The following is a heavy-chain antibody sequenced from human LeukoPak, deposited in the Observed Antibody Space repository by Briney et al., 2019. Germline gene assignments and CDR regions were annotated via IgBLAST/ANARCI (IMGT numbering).Heavy chain of an antibody. CDR1: GFAFSNYG. D-gene: IGHD6-19*01. J-gene: IGHJ3*02. V-gene: IGHV3-23*01. Sequence: GGSLRLSCAASGFAFSNYGMHWVRQAPGKGLEWVSAISGSGGSTYYADSVKGRFTISRDNSKNTLYLQMNSLRAEDTAVYYCAKVGYSSGWYIFDAFDIWGQGTMVTVSS. CDR3: AKVGYSSGWYIFDAFDI. CDR2: ISGSGGST.